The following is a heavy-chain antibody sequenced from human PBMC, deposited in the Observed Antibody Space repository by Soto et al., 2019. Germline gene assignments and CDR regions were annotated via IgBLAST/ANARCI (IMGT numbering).Heavy chain of an antibody. Sequence: ASVKVSCKASGYTFTSYGISWVRQAPGQGLEWMGWISAYNGNTNYAQKLQGRVTMTTDTSTSTAYMELRSLRSDDTAVYYCARYRAVAGTGGYYYYGMDVWGQGTTVTVSS. CDR1: GYTFTSYG. D-gene: IGHD6-19*01. CDR2: ISAYNGNT. CDR3: ARYRAVAGTGGYYYYGMDV. V-gene: IGHV1-18*01. J-gene: IGHJ6*02.